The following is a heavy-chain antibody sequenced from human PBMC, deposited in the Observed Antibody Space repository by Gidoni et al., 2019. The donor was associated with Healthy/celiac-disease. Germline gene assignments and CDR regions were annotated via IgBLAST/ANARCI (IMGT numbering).Heavy chain of an antibody. Sequence: EVQLLESWGGLVQPGGSLRLSCAASGFTFSSYAMIWVRQAPGKGMEWVSAISGSGGSTYYADSVKGRFTISRDNSKNTLYLQMNSLRDEDTAVYYCAKEGVYSGYLFDYWGQGTLVTVSS. V-gene: IGHV3-23*01. CDR1: GFTFSSYA. CDR2: ISGSGGST. J-gene: IGHJ4*02. D-gene: IGHD5-12*01. CDR3: AKEGVYSGYLFDY.